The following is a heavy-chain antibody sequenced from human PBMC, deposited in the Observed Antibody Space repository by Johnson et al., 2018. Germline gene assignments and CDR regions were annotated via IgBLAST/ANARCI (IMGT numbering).Heavy chain of an antibody. CDR2: INPSGGST. Sequence: VQLVQSWAEVKKPGASVKVSCKASGYTFTSYYMHWMRQAPGQGLEWMGIINPSGGSTSFAQKFQGRVTLTRDTSTSTVYMELSSLRSEDTAVYYCARDHYDFWSDYYDDYYYYGMDVWGQGTTVTVSS. V-gene: IGHV1-46*01. CDR3: ARDHYDFWSDYYDDYYYYGMDV. D-gene: IGHD3-3*01. J-gene: IGHJ6*02. CDR1: GYTFTSYY.